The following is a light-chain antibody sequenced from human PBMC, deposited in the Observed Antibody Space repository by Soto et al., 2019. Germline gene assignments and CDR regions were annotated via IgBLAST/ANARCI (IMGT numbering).Light chain of an antibody. V-gene: IGKV1-39*01. J-gene: IGKJ2*01. CDR1: ESIANY. CDR2: AAS. Sequence: DIQMTQSPSSLSASVGDRVTITCRASESIANYLNWYQQKPGKAPNLLIYAASTLQTGVPSRFSGSGSGTEFTLTISSLQTEDFATYFCQQSYISPYTFGQGTKLDI. CDR3: QQSYISPYT.